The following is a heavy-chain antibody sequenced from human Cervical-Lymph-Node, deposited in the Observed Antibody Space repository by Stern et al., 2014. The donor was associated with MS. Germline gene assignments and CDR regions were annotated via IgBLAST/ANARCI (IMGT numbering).Heavy chain of an antibody. J-gene: IGHJ6*02. Sequence: EHLAESGAEVKKPGSSVKVPCKASGGSFSTFAITWVRQAPGQGLEWMAGTTPLFGTTNFAHKFQGRVTLTADTSTNTVYMELSSLRSDDTAVYYCARDPAVLIQGSYYGMDVWGQGTTVIVS. CDR1: GGSFSTFA. D-gene: IGHD2-21*01. CDR3: ARDPAVLIQGSYYGMDV. CDR2: TTPLFGTT. V-gene: IGHV1-69*06.